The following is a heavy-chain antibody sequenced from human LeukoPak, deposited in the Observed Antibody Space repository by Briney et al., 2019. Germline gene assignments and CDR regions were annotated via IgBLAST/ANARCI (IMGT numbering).Heavy chain of an antibody. D-gene: IGHD6-13*01. CDR3: VRVWSPPYTSSWPDYFDY. CDR2: IKQDGSEK. Sequence: GGSLRLSCAASGFTFSSYWMSWVRQAPGKGLEWVANIKQDGSEKYYVDSVKGRFTISRDNAKNSLYLQMNSLRAEDTAVYYCVRVWSPPYTSSWPDYFDYWGQGTLVTVSS. CDR1: GFTFSSYW. V-gene: IGHV3-7*01. J-gene: IGHJ4*02.